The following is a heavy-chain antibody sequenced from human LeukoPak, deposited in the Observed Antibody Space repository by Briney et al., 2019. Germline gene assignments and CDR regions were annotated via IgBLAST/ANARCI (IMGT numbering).Heavy chain of an antibody. J-gene: IGHJ3*02. Sequence: ASVKVSCKVSGYTLTELSMHWVRQAPGKGLEWMGGFDPEDGETIHAQKFQGRVTMTEDTSTDTAYMELSSLRSEDTAVYYCATGGYLNDAFDIWGQGTMVTVSS. CDR1: GYTLTELS. D-gene: IGHD5-12*01. CDR2: FDPEDGET. V-gene: IGHV1-24*01. CDR3: ATGGYLNDAFDI.